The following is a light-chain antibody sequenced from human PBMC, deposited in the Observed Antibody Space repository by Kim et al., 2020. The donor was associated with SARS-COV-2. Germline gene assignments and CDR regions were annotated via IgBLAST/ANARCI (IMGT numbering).Light chain of an antibody. CDR1: QSVSSF. CDR2: GTS. J-gene: IGKJ1*01. V-gene: IGKV3-20*01. CDR3: QQYGNSPIT. Sequence: LSPGERATLSCRASQSVSSFLAWYQQKPGQAPRLLIYGTSSRATGIPDRFTGSGSGTDFTLTISRLEPEDFAVYYCQQYGNSPITFGQGTKVDIK.